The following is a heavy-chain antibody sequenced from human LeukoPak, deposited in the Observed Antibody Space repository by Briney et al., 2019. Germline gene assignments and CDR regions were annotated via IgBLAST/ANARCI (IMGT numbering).Heavy chain of an antibody. CDR2: ISGSGGST. CDR1: GFTFSSYA. Sequence: GGSLRLSCAASGFTFSSYAMSWVRQAPGKGLEWVSAISGSGGSTYYADSVKGRFTISRDNSKNTLYLKMNSLRAEDTAVYYCAKSVYDSSGLINYWGQGTLVTVVS. J-gene: IGHJ4*02. V-gene: IGHV3-23*01. D-gene: IGHD3-22*01. CDR3: AKSVYDSSGLINY.